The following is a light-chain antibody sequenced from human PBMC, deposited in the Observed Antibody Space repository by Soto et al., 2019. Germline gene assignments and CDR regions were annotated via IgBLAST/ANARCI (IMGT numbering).Light chain of an antibody. CDR1: SSDVGGYNY. Sequence: QSVLTQPASVSGSPGQSITISCTGTSSDVGGYNYVSWYQQHPGKAPKLLIYDVSYRPSGVSNRFSGSKSGNTASLTISGLQVEDEADYYCSSYTRSSTLVFGGGTKLTVL. CDR3: SSYTRSSTLV. CDR2: DVS. V-gene: IGLV2-14*03. J-gene: IGLJ2*01.